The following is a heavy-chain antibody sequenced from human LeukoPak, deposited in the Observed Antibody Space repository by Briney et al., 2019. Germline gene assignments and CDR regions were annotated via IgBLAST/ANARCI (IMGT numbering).Heavy chain of an antibody. D-gene: IGHD3-16*02. CDR1: GFTFSSYA. CDR3: ARSHEGLRELSPDY. J-gene: IGHJ4*02. CDR2: ISYDTTYK. V-gene: IGHV3-21*01. Sequence: GRSLRLSCVASGFTFSSYAMSWVRQAPGKGLEWVSSISYDTTYKYYADSVKGRFTISRDNARDSLYLQMNSLRPEDTAVYYCARSHEGLRELSPDYWSQGILVTVSS.